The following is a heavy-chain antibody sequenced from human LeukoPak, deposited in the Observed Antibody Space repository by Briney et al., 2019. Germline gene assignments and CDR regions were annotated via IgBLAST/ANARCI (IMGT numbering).Heavy chain of an antibody. CDR1: GFTFSSYV. V-gene: IGHV3-23*01. CDR2: ISGSGGTT. CDR3: AKGYESSGSHYYYYGMDV. D-gene: IGHD3-22*01. Sequence: AGGSLRLSCAASGFTFSSYVMRWVRQAPGKGLEWVSGISGSGGTTYYADSVKGRFTISRDNSKNTLYLQMNSLRAEDTAVYYCAKGYESSGSHYYYYGMDVWGQGTTVTVSS. J-gene: IGHJ6*02.